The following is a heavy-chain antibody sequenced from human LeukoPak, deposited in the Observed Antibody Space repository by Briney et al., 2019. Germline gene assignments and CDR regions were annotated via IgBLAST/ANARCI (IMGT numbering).Heavy chain of an antibody. CDR1: GYSFSDYW. V-gene: IGHV5-51*01. CDR3: ARHAYHDDSGYYFAY. J-gene: IGHJ4*02. Sequence: PGESLKISCKGSGYSFSDYWIGWVRQLPGKGLEWMGIIYPGDSDIRYSPSLQGQVTISADKSSSTAFLQWSSLKASDTAMYYCARHAYHDDSGYYFAYWGQGTLVTVSS. CDR2: IYPGDSDI. D-gene: IGHD3-22*01.